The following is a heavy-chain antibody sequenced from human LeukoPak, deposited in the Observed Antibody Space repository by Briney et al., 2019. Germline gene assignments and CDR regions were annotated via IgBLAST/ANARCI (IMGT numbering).Heavy chain of an antibody. Sequence: SETLSLTCIVSGVSISSYYWSWIRQPAGKGLEWIGRIYTSGSTNYNPSLKSRVTMSVDTSKNQFSLKLSSVTAADTAVYYCARDSSSYYYYYYYMDVWGKGTTVTVSS. CDR2: IYTSGST. CDR3: ARDSSSYYYYYYYMDV. V-gene: IGHV4-4*07. J-gene: IGHJ6*03. CDR1: GVSISSYY. D-gene: IGHD6-13*01.